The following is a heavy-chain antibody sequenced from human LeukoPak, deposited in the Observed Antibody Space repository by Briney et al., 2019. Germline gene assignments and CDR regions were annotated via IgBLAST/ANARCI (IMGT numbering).Heavy chain of an antibody. CDR2: IYSGGNT. CDR1: GFTFSDYW. D-gene: IGHD2-2*02. CDR3: ARDKGLVGYCSSTSCYTSYYYYGMDV. J-gene: IGHJ6*02. V-gene: IGHV3-53*01. Sequence: GGSLRLSCAASGFTFSDYWMHWVRQAPGKGLEWVSVIYSGGNTYYADSVKGRFTISRDNSKNTLYLQMNSLRAEDTAVYHCARDKGLVGYCSSTSCYTSYYYYGMDVWGQGTTVTVSS.